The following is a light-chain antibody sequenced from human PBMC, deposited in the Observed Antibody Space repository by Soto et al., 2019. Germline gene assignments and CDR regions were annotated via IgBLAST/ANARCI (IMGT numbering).Light chain of an antibody. CDR2: LDRSGSY. V-gene: IGLV4-60*02. CDR3: ETWYSNTHKV. CDR1: SGHSTYI. Sequence: QSVLTQSSSASASLGSSVKLTCILSSGHSTYIIAWHQQQPGEAPRFLMTLDRSGSYNRGSGVPDRFSGSSSGADRYLTISNLQFEDEGDYYCETWYSNTHKVFGGGTKVTVL. J-gene: IGLJ3*02.